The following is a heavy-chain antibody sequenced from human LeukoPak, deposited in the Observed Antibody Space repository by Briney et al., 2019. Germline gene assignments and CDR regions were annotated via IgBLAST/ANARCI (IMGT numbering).Heavy chain of an antibody. D-gene: IGHD3-10*01. CDR1: GVSVSSGSYY. J-gene: IGHJ4*02. CDR3: TYGSGSYPVY. CDR2: IYYSGST. Sequence: SETLSLTCTVSGVSVSSGSYYWSWIRQPPGKGLEWIGYIYYSGSTNYNPSLKSRVTISVDTSKNQFSLKLSSVTAADTAVYYCTYGSGSYPVYWGQGTLVTVSS. V-gene: IGHV4-61*01.